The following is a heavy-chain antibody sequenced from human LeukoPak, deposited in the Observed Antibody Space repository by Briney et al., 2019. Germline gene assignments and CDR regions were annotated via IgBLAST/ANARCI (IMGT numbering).Heavy chain of an antibody. Sequence: GSLRLSFAASGFTFNTYVMHWVRPAPGKGLVWVARIDTDGKTTTYADSVKGRFTISRDNAKNMLYVQMNSLRAEGTAVYYCVRDKDGYNFWGQGTLVSVSS. CDR1: GFTFNTYV. CDR3: VRDKDGYNF. D-gene: IGHD5-24*01. J-gene: IGHJ4*02. CDR2: IDTDGKTT. V-gene: IGHV3-74*01.